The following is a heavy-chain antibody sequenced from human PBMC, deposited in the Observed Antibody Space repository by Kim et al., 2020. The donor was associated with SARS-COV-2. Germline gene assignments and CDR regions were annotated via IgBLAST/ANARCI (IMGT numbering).Heavy chain of an antibody. V-gene: IGHV3-33*08. D-gene: IGHD4-17*01. CDR1: GFTFSSYG. Sequence: GGSLRLSCAASGFTFSSYGMHWVRQAPGKGLEWVAVIWYDGSNKYYADSVKGRFTISRDNSKNTLYLQMNSLRAEDTAVYYCARDSLTTVTTTQIPFDYWGQGTLVTVSS. J-gene: IGHJ4*02. CDR2: IWYDGSNK. CDR3: ARDSLTTVTTTQIPFDY.